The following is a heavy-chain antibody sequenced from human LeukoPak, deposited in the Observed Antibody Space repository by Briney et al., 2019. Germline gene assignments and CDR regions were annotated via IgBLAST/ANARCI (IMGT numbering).Heavy chain of an antibody. CDR1: GFTFSSYA. CDR2: ISGGGDRS. CDR3: AKDIPEGGYISSSDH. J-gene: IGHJ4*02. Sequence: GGSLRLSCAASGFTFSSYAMTWVRQARGKGLEWVSAISGGGDRSYYADSVKGRFTIFRDNSKDTLYLQMNSLTGEDTAVYYCAKDIPEGGYISSSDHSGQGTLVTVSS. V-gene: IGHV3-23*01. D-gene: IGHD6-6*01.